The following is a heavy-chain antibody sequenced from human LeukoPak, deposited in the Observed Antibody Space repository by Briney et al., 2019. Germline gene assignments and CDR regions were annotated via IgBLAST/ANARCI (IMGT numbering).Heavy chain of an antibody. J-gene: IGHJ4*02. CDR3: ARETSLAGFASGLGFNY. D-gene: IGHD6-19*01. V-gene: IGHV4-59*01. Sequence: SSETLSLTCTVSGASISGWYWSWIRQPPGKGLEWIGYVYGSGYTNYNPSLKSRVTMSIDTSKNHFSLKLTSVTAADTATYYCARETSLAGFASGLGFNYWGQGILVTVSS. CDR1: GASISGWY. CDR2: VYGSGYT.